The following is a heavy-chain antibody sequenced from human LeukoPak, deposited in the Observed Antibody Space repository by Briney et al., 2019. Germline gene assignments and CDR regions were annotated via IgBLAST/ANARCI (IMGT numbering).Heavy chain of an antibody. CDR2: IKSDGSST. J-gene: IGHJ4*02. CDR1: GFTFSSYW. V-gene: IGHV3-74*01. CDR3: AGDSDYGGYSRFDY. D-gene: IGHD4-23*01. Sequence: GGSLRLSCVASGFTFSSYWMHWVRQAPEKGLVWVSRIKSDGSSTSYADSVKGRFTISRDNVKNTLYLQMNSLRGEDTAVYYCAGDSDYGGYSRFDYWGQGPLVTVSS.